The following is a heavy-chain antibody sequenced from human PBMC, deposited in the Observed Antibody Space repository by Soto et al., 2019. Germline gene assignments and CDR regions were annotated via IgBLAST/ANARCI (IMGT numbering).Heavy chain of an antibody. D-gene: IGHD2-2*01. CDR2: FDPEDGET. CDR1: GYTLTELS. CDR3: ATDGEYQLLVNSSSRGMDV. V-gene: IGHV1-24*01. Sequence: ASVKVSCKVSGYTLTELSMHWVRQAPGKGLEWMGGFDPEDGETIYAKRFQGRVTMTEDTSTDTAYMELSSLRSEDTAVYYCATDGEYQLLVNSSSRGMDVCGQGPRVTVSS. J-gene: IGHJ6*02.